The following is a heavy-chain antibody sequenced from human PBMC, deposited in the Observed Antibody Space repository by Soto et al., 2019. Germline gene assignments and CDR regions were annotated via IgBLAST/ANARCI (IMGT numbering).Heavy chain of an antibody. D-gene: IGHD2-15*01. CDR3: AISCSGGSCYSGGWFDP. CDR1: GYTFTSYG. V-gene: IGHV1-3*01. Sequence: QVQLVQSGTEVKKPGASVKVSCKASGYTFTSYGIHWVRQAPGQRLEWMGWINAANGDTKYSPKFQGRVTITRDTSASTAYMELSSLRSEDTAVYYCAISCSGGSCYSGGWFDPWGQGTLVTVSS. CDR2: INAANGDT. J-gene: IGHJ5*02.